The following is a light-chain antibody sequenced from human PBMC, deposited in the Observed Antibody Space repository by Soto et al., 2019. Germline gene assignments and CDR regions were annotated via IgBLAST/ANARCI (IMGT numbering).Light chain of an antibody. CDR3: QQYSTFWT. CDR1: QSVDSSY. J-gene: IGKJ1*01. CDR2: GAS. Sequence: EIVWTQSPGTLSLSPGERATLSCRASQSVDSSYLAWYHQRPGQAPRLLIYGASSRATGIPDRFSGSGSGTDFTLTISRLEPDDIATYYCQQYSTFWTFGQGTRVEVK. V-gene: IGKV3-20*01.